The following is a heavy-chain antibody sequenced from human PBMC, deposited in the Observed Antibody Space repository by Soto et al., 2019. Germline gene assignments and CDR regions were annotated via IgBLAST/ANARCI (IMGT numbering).Heavy chain of an antibody. D-gene: IGHD3-9*01. CDR3: ARDYHDILTGRNSFDY. Sequence: SVKVSCKASGGTFSSYAISWVRQAPGQGLEWMGGIIPIFGTANYAQKFQGRVTITADESTSTAYMELSSLRSEDTAVYYCARDYHDILTGRNSFDYWGQGTLVTVSS. CDR1: GGTFSSYA. J-gene: IGHJ4*02. CDR2: IIPIFGTA. V-gene: IGHV1-69*13.